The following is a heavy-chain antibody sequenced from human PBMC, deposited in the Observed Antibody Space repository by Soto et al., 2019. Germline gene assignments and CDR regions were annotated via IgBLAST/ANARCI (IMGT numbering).Heavy chain of an antibody. CDR2: IIPMFGTA. V-gene: IGHV1-69*06. CDR3: ARQRAMPPHLSSGMDV. Sequence: QVHLVQSGAEVKKPGSSVKVSCTASGGTFGSYTVTWVRQAPGQGIEWMGEIIPMFGTASYAQKFHGRVPLTADKSTTAADIELRSLRSDEKAVYFCARQRAMPPHLSSGMDVWGQRTKVTVSS. CDR1: GGTFGSYT. J-gene: IGHJ6*02. D-gene: IGHD2-2*01.